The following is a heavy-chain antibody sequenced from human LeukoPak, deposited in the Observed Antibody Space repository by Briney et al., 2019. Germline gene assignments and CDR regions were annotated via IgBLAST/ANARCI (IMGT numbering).Heavy chain of an antibody. J-gene: IGHJ5*02. CDR1: GYTFTSYD. V-gene: IGHV1-8*01. D-gene: IGHD5-12*01. Sequence: ASVKVSCKASGYTFTSYDINWVRQATGQGLEWMGWMNPNSGNTGYAQKFQGRVTMTRNTSISTAYMEVSSLTSEDTAVYYCAKGRASAGGYSGYDWGDWFDPWGQGTLVTVSS. CDR2: MNPNSGNT. CDR3: AKGRASAGGYSGYDWGDWFDP.